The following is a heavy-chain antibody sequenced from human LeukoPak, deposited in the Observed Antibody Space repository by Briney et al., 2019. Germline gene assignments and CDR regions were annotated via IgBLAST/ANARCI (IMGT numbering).Heavy chain of an antibody. CDR1: GGSISSYY. J-gene: IGHJ3*02. CDR3: ARRGRYDSSGYAFDI. CDR2: IYTSGST. V-gene: IGHV4-4*09. D-gene: IGHD3-22*01. Sequence: SETLSPTCTVSGGSISSYYWSWIRQPPGKGLEWIGYIYTSGSTNYNPSLKSRVTISVDTSKNQFSLKLSSVTAADTAVYYCARRGRYDSSGYAFDIWGQGTMVTVSS.